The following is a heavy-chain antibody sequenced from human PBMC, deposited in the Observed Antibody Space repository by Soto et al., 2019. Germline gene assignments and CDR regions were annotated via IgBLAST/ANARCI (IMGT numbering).Heavy chain of an antibody. J-gene: IGHJ6*02. D-gene: IGHD1-26*01. CDR3: AAEAMGGATMNYYYYGMDV. CDR2: IVVGSGNT. V-gene: IGHV1-58*01. Sequence: WIGWIVVGSGNTNYAQKFQERVTITRDMSTSTAYMELSSLRSEDTAVYYCAAEAMGGATMNYYYYGMDVWGQGTTVTVSS.